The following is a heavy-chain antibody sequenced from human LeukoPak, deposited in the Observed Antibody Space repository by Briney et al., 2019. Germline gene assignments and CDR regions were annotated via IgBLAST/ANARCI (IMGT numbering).Heavy chain of an antibody. J-gene: IGHJ5*02. Sequence: SETLSLTCTVSGDSISSGDYYWSWIRQPAGKGLEWIGRISSSGSTNYNPSLKSRVTISVDTSKNQFSLKLSSVTAADTAVYYCARDHLRWYDFWSGYRWTRGNNRWFDPWGQGTLVTVSS. V-gene: IGHV4-61*02. CDR1: GDSISSGDYY. D-gene: IGHD3-3*01. CDR3: ARDHLRWYDFWSGYRWTRGNNRWFDP. CDR2: ISSSGST.